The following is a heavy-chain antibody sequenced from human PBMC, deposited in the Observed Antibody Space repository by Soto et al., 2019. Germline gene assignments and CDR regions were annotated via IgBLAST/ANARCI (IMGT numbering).Heavy chain of an antibody. Sequence: QVQPVQSGAEVRKTGSSVKVSCRAYGVTFTTHEFSWVRQAPGQGPEWMGGITPIFGTTKYAPKFQSRVTITADESTSTVYMELRSLRSDDTAVYYCARDQYRHGSGTYYVTGWDHWGQGTLVTVSS. D-gene: IGHD3-10*01. J-gene: IGHJ4*02. CDR2: ITPIFGTT. CDR1: GVTFTTHE. CDR3: ARDQYRHGSGTYYVTGWDH. V-gene: IGHV1-69*01.